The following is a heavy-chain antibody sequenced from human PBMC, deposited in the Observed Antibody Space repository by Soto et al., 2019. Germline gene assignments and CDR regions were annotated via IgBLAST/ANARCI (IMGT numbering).Heavy chain of an antibody. CDR2: ISGTGHRT. CDR1: GFTFSNFA. V-gene: IGHV3-23*01. Sequence: EVHLLESGGGLVQQGGSLRLSCAASGFTFSNFAVSWVRQPPEKGLEWVSAISGTGHRTYYADSAKGRFTVSRDNYKNILYLQMNSLRAEDTALYYCVTAARGYSDFWRASFDSWVQGTLVTVAS. CDR3: VTAARGYSDFWRASFDS. D-gene: IGHD3-3*01. J-gene: IGHJ4*02.